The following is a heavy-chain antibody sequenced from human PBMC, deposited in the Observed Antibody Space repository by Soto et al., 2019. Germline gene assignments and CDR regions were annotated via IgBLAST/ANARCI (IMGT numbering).Heavy chain of an antibody. D-gene: IGHD3-22*01. CDR1: GFTCRSYA. Sequence: GGSLRLSCSASGFTCRSYARHGGRQAPGQGLEYVSSISTNGGSTHYADSVKGRFTISRDNSKNTQYLQMSSLGADATAVYYCVKGEYYYDSSGYYPFDYWGQGT. J-gene: IGHJ4*02. CDR3: VKGEYYYDSSGYYPFDY. CDR2: ISTNGGST. V-gene: IGHV3-64D*06.